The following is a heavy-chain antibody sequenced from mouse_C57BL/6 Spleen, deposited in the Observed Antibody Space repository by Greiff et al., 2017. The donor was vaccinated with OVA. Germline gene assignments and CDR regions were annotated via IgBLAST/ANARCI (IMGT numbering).Heavy chain of an antibody. J-gene: IGHJ3*01. CDR3: ARLDYDAFAY. V-gene: IGHV5-6*01. CDR2: ISSGGSYT. CDR1: GFTFSSYG. Sequence: EVHLVESGGDLVKPGGSLKLSCAASGFTFSSYGMSWVRQTPDKRLEWVATISSGGSYTYYPDSVKGRFTISRDNAKNTLYLQMSSLKSEDTAMYYCARLDYDAFAYWGQGTLVTVSA. D-gene: IGHD2-4*01.